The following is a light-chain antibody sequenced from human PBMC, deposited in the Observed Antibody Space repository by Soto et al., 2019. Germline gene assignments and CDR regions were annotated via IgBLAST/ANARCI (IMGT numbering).Light chain of an antibody. J-gene: IGKJ1*01. CDR3: QQYNNWPPWT. CDR1: QSVSSN. CDR2: GAS. Sequence: EIVMTQSAASLSVSPGERATLSSRASQSVSSNLAWYQQKPRQATRLLIYGASTRATGIPARFSGSGSGTEFTLTISSLQSEDFAVYYCQQYNNWPPWTFDQGTKVEIK. V-gene: IGKV3-15*01.